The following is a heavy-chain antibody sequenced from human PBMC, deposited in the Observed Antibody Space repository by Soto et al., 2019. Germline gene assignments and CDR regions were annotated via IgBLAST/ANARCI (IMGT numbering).Heavy chain of an antibody. V-gene: IGHV2-5*02. Sequence: GSGPTLVNPTQTLTLTCTFSGFSLNTSAVGVGWIRQPPGKALEWLALVYWDDDKLYSPSLKSRLTITKDTSKTQVVLTMTNMDPANTASYFCSLVLGYWSSVTRYHSVHYMDVWGKGTTVTVSS. CDR1: GFSLNTSAVG. CDR3: SLVLGYWSSVTRYHSVHYMDV. J-gene: IGHJ6*03. D-gene: IGHD2-2*01. CDR2: VYWDDDK.